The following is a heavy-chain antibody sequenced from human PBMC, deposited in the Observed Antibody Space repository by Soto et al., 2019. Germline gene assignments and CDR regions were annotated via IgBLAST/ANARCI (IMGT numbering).Heavy chain of an antibody. CDR3: ARDFFDSSDYTTNWFDP. J-gene: IGHJ5*02. CDR2: IYHTGNA. Sequence: SETLSLTCTVSGGSISDSSHYWAWIRQPPGEGLEWIGSIYHTGNAYYNPSLKSRVTISVDTSKNQFSLRLTSVTAADAALYYCARDFFDSSDYTTNWFDPWGQGTLVKVSS. CDR1: GGSISDSSHY. D-gene: IGHD3-22*01. V-gene: IGHV4-39*01.